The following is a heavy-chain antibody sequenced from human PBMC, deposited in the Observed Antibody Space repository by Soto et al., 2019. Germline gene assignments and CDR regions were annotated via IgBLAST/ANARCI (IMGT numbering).Heavy chain of an antibody. V-gene: IGHV4-39*01. CDR1: GGSISSSSYY. CDR2: IYYSGST. J-gene: IGHJ4*02. D-gene: IGHD6-13*01. Sequence: SETLSLTCTVSGGSISSSSYYWGWIRQPPGKGLEWIGSIYYSGSTYYNPSLKSRVTISVDTSKNQFSLKLSSVTAADTAVYYCARHHQQQGLDYWGQGTLVTVSS. CDR3: ARHHQQQGLDY.